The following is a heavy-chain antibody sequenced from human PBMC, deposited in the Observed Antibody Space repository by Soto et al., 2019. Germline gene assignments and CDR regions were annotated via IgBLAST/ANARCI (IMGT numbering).Heavy chain of an antibody. J-gene: IGHJ4*02. Sequence: SETLSLTCTVSGGSISSYYWSWIRQPPGKGLEWIGCIYYSGSTNYNPSLKSRVTISVDTSKNQFSLKLSSVTAADTAVYYCAREDSSSSFDYWGQGTLVTVSS. V-gene: IGHV4-59*01. D-gene: IGHD6-6*01. CDR3: AREDSSSSFDY. CDR2: IYYSGST. CDR1: GGSISSYY.